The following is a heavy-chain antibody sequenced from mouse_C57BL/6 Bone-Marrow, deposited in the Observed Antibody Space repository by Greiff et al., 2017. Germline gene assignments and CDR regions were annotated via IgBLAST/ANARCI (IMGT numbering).Heavy chain of an antibody. Sequence: QVQLQQPGAELVMPGASVKLSCKASGYTFTSYWMHWVKQRPGQGLEWIGEIDPSDSYTNYNQKFKGKSTLTVDKSSSTAYMQLSSLTSEDSAVYYCARGGLRLYYFDYWGQGTTLTVSS. D-gene: IGHD1-1*01. CDR2: IDPSDSYT. CDR1: GYTFTSYW. CDR3: ARGGLRLYYFDY. J-gene: IGHJ2*01. V-gene: IGHV1-69*01.